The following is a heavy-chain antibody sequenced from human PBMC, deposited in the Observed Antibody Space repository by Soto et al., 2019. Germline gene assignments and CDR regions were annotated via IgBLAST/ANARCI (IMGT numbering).Heavy chain of an antibody. V-gene: IGHV1-69*13. Sequence: SVKVSCKASGGTFSSYAISWVRQAPGQGLEWMGGIIPIFGTANYAQKFQGRVTITADESTSTAYMELSSLRSEDTAVYYCAREGPYYYDSSGYSQVYYFDYWGQGTLVTVSS. CDR1: GGTFSSYA. D-gene: IGHD3-22*01. CDR3: AREGPYYYDSSGYSQVYYFDY. J-gene: IGHJ4*02. CDR2: IIPIFGTA.